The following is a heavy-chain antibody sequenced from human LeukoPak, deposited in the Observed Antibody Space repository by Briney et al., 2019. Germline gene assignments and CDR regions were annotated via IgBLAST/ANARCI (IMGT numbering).Heavy chain of an antibody. CDR1: GFTFSSYG. CDR3: AKVQRVWFGELLFAPFDY. J-gene: IGHJ4*02. CDR2: ISYDGSNK. D-gene: IGHD3-10*01. V-gene: IGHV3-30*18. Sequence: PGRSLRLSCAASGFTFSSYGMHWVRQAPGKGLEWVAVISYDGSNKYYADSVKGRFTISRDNSKNTLYLQMNSLRAEDTAVYYCAKVQRVWFGELLFAPFDYWGKGTLVTVSS.